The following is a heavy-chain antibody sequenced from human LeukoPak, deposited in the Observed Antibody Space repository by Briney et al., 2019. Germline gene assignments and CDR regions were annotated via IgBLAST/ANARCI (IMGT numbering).Heavy chain of an antibody. CDR3: AKSSMALADFDY. CDR1: GFTFSSYA. J-gene: IGHJ4*02. V-gene: IGHV3-9*01. CDR2: ISWNSGSI. Sequence: PGGSLRLSCAASGFTFSSYAMHWVRQAPGKGLEWVSGISWNSGSIGYADSVKGRFTISRDNAKNSLYLQMNSLRAEDTALYYCAKSSMALADFDYWGQGTLVTVSS.